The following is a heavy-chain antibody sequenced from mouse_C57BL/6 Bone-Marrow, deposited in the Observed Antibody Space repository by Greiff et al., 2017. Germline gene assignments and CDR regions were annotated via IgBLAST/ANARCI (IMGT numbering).Heavy chain of an antibody. D-gene: IGHD1-1*01. J-gene: IGHJ3*01. CDR1: GYTFTDYY. Sequence: EVKLQQSGPELVKPGASVKISCKASGYTFTDYYMNWVKQSHGKSLEWIGDINPNNGGTSYNQKFKGKATLTVDKSSSTAYMELRSLTSEDSAVYYGARDYYGSGAWFAYWGQGTLVTVSA. CDR2: INPNNGGT. V-gene: IGHV1-26*01. CDR3: ARDYYGSGAWFAY.